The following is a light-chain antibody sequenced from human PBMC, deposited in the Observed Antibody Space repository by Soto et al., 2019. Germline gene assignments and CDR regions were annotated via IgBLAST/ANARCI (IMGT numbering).Light chain of an antibody. CDR1: QSVSSNY. V-gene: IGKV3-20*01. CDR3: HQYGGSPRVT. Sequence: EIVLTQSPGTLSLSPGERATLSCRASQSVSSNYLAWYPQKPGQAPSLLIYGASSRATGIPERFIGSGSGRVFTLTISRLEPEDVAGYYCHQYGGSPRVTFGGGTKVEIK. J-gene: IGKJ4*01. CDR2: GAS.